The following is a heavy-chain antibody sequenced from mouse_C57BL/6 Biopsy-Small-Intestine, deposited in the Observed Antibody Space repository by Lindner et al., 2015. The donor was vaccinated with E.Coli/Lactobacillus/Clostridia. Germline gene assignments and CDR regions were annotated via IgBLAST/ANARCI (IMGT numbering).Heavy chain of an antibody. V-gene: IGHV1-14*01. Sequence: VQLQESGPELIKPGASVKMSCKASGYTFISYVIHWVKQKPGQGLEWIRFINPYSDTTKYNENFKGKATLTSDKSSSTAYMELSSLTSEDSAVYYCARRNWDEAWFVYWGQGTLVTVSA. CDR3: ARRNWDEAWFVY. D-gene: IGHD4-1*01. CDR2: INPYSDTT. CDR1: GYTFISYV. J-gene: IGHJ3*01.